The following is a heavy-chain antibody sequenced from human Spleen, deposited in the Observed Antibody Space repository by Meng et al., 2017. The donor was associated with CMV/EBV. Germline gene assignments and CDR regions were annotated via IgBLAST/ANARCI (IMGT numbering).Heavy chain of an antibody. V-gene: IGHV1-2*02. J-gene: IGHJ4*02. CDR3: ARRGYCSGGSCYSGFDY. CDR2: INPNSGGT. CDR1: GYTFTGYY. D-gene: IGHD2-15*01. Sequence: ASVKVSCKASGYTFTGYYMHWVRQAPGQGLEWMGWINPNSGGTNSAQKFQGRVTLTRDTSISTAYMELSRRTSDDRAVYYCARRGYCSGGSCYSGFDYWGQGTLVTVSS.